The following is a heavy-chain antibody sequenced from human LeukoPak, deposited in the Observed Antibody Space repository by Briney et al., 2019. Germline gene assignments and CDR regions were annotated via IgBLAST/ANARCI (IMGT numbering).Heavy chain of an antibody. D-gene: IGHD3-10*01. J-gene: IGHJ3*02. V-gene: IGHV4-39*01. CDR1: GGSISSFHYN. CDR2: IYSNGSA. CDR3: ARKRYYYGSGSQRNDAFDI. Sequence: MPSETLSLTCTVSGGSISSFHYNWDWIRQPPGKGLEWIGTIYSNGSANYNPSLKSRVTISVDRSKNQFSLKLSSVTAADTAVYYCARKRYYYGSGSQRNDAFDIWGQGTMVTVSS.